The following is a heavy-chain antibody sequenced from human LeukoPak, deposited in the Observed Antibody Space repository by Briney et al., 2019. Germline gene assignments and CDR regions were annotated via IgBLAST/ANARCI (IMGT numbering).Heavy chain of an antibody. D-gene: IGHD2-8*01. CDR1: GYTFTSNA. V-gene: IGHV7-4-1*02. J-gene: IGHJ4*02. CDR2: INTNTGNP. CDR3: ASFFCTSGLCYYLDY. Sequence: ASVKVSCKASGYTFTSNALGWVRQAPGQGLEWMGWINTNTGNPTYAQGFTGRFVFSLDTSDNTAYLQISSLQAEDTAVYYCASFFCTSGLCYYLDYWGQGTMVTVSS.